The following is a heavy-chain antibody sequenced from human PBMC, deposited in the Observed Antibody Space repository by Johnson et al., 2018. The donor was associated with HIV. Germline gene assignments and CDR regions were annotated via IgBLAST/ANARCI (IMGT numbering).Heavy chain of an antibody. J-gene: IGHJ3*02. D-gene: IGHD1-14*01. CDR3: ARARWEEPIRGAFDI. CDR1: GFTFSSYW. CDR2: INQDGSET. V-gene: IGHV3-7*02. Sequence: VHLVESGGGLVQPGGSLRLSCAASGFTFSSYWMTWVRQAPGKGLEWVANINQDGSETNYVDSVKGRFTISRDNPKNTLYLQMNSLRAEDTAVYYCARARWEEPIRGAFDIWGQGTMVTVSS.